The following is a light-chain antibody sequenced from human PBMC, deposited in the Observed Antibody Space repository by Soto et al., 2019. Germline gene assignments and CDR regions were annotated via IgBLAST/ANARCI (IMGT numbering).Light chain of an antibody. CDR2: AAS. CDR3: QHGYSTRIT. J-gene: IGKJ5*01. CDR1: QNINSY. V-gene: IGKV1-39*01. Sequence: DIQMTQSPSSLSASIGDRVTITCRASQNINSYLNWYQQKPVQAPKLLIYAASSLHSGVPSRFSGSGSVTDFTLTITSLQPEDVATYFCQHGYSTRITFGQGTRLEIK.